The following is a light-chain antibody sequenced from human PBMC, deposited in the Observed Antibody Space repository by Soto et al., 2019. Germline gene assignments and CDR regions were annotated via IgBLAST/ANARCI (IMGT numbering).Light chain of an antibody. J-gene: IGKJ2*01. CDR2: KAS. V-gene: IGKV1-5*03. Sequence: DIQMTQSPSTLSASVGDRVTITCRASQSISNWLAWYQQKPGKAPKLLLYKASTLQSGVPSRFSGSGSGTEFTLTISSLQPDDFATYYCQQYNSYPYTFGQGPRWIS. CDR1: QSISNW. CDR3: QQYNSYPYT.